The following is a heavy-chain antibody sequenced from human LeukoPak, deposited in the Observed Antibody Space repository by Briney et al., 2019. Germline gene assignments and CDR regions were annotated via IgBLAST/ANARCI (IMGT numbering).Heavy chain of an antibody. CDR2: IYSGGST. CDR3: AKSVAGRVFDY. V-gene: IGHV3-53*05. CDR1: GFTVSSNY. J-gene: IGHJ4*02. D-gene: IGHD6-19*01. Sequence: GGSLRLSCAASGFTVSSNYMSWVRQAPGNGLEWVSVIYSGGSTYYADSVKGRFTISRDNAKNSLYLQMNSLRAEDTALYYCAKSVAGRVFDYWGQGTLVTVSS.